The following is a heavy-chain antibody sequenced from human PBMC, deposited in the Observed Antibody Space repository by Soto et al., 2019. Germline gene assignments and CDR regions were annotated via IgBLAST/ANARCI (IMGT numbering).Heavy chain of an antibody. D-gene: IGHD4-17*01. V-gene: IGHV4-39*01. Sequence: SETLSLTCTVSGGSISSSSYYWGWIRQPPGKGLEWIGSIYYSGSTYYNPSLKSRVTISVDTSKNQFSLKLSSVTAADTAVYYCASSDYGGNSGYYYYGMDVWGQGTTVTVSS. J-gene: IGHJ6*02. CDR1: GGSISSSSYY. CDR2: IYYSGST. CDR3: ASSDYGGNSGYYYYGMDV.